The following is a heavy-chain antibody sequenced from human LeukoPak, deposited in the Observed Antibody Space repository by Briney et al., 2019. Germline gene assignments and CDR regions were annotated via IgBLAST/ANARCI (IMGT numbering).Heavy chain of an antibody. Sequence: PGGSLRLSCAASGFTFSSYWMHWVRQAPGKGLVWVSRINSDGSSTSYADSVKGRFTISRDNAKNTLYLQMNSLRAEDTAVYYCAKYYNDSSGYFYYFDYWGQGTLVTVSS. V-gene: IGHV3-74*01. J-gene: IGHJ4*02. CDR1: GFTFSSYW. CDR2: INSDGSST. CDR3: AKYYNDSSGYFYYFDY. D-gene: IGHD3-22*01.